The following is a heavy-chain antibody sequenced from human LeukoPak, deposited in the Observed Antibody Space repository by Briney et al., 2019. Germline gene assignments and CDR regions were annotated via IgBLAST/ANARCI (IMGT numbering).Heavy chain of an antibody. CDR3: AASAAGLDY. Sequence: GESLRLSCEASRVTFSSYWMKWVRQAPGKGLEWVTNIKEDGSEEYYVDSVKGRFIISRDNAKKSLFLQMNSLRAEDTAVYYCAASAAGLDYWGQGTLVTVSS. J-gene: IGHJ4*02. CDR2: IKEDGSEE. D-gene: IGHD6-13*01. CDR1: RVTFSSYW. V-gene: IGHV3-7*01.